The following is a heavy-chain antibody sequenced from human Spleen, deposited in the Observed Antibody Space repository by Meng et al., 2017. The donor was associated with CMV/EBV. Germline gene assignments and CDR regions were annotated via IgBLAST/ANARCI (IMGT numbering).Heavy chain of an antibody. D-gene: IGHD5-24*01. CDR3: AKGRDGYNTILEY. Sequence: CAASGFTFSNYAMGWGRQAPGKGLEWVSFIYSDGGSTFHTDSVKGRFSISRDNSKNTLYLQMTSLRAEDTAVYFCAKGRDGYNTILEYWGQGTLVTVSS. V-gene: IGHV3-23*03. CDR2: IYSDGGST. J-gene: IGHJ4*02. CDR1: GFTFSNYA.